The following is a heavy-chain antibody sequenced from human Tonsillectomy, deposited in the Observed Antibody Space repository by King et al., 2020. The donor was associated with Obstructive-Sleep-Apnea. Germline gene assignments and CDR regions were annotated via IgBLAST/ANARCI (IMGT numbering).Heavy chain of an antibody. D-gene: IGHD2-15*01. J-gene: IGHJ4*02. Sequence: QLVQSGAEVKKPGESLRISCKVSGYSFTSYWISWVRQRPGKGLEWMGRIDPSDAFTNYSPSFQGQVTISADKSISTAYLQWSSLKASDTAMYYCARGYCSGGSCYAAIDYWGQGALVTVSS. CDR1: GYSFTSYW. CDR3: ARGYCSGGSCYAAIDY. CDR2: IDPSDAFT. V-gene: IGHV5-10-1*01.